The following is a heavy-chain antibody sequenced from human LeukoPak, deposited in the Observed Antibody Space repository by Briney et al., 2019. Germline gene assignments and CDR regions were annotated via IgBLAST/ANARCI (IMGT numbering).Heavy chain of an antibody. D-gene: IGHD6-19*01. V-gene: IGHV3-21*01. J-gene: IGHJ6*03. CDR1: GFTFSSYS. CDR3: ARVADSSGWYYMDV. CDR2: ISSSSSYI. Sequence: PGGSLRLSCAASGFTFSSYSMNWVRQAPGKGLEWVSSISSSSSYIYYADSVKGRFTISRDNAKNSLYLQMNSLRAEDTAVYYCARVADSSGWYYMDVWGKGTTVTVSS.